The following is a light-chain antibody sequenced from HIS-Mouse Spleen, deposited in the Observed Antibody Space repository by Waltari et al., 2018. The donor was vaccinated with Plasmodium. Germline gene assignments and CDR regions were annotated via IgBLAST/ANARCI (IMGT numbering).Light chain of an antibody. J-gene: IGLJ1*01. V-gene: IGLV2-11*01. CDR2: DVS. CDR3: CSYAGSYTYV. Sequence: QSALTQPRSVSGSPGPSVTISCTGTSSAVGGYYYVSWYQQHPGKAPKLMIYDVSKRPSGVPDRFSGSKSGNTASLTISGLQAEDEADYYCCSYAGSYTYVFGTGTKVTVL. CDR1: SSAVGGYYY.